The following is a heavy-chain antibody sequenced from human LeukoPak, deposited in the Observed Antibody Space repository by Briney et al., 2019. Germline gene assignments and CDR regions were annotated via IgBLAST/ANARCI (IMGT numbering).Heavy chain of an antibody. CDR1: GGSISSSSYY. CDR3: ASPLGTSLDY. D-gene: IGHD1-1*01. CDR2: IYYSGST. V-gene: IGHV4-39*01. J-gene: IGHJ4*02. Sequence: SETLSLTCTVSGGSISSSSYYWGWIRQPPGKGLEWIGSIYYSGSTYYNPSLKSRVTISVDTSKNQFSLKLSSVTAADTAVYYCASPLGTSLDYWAREPWSPSPQ.